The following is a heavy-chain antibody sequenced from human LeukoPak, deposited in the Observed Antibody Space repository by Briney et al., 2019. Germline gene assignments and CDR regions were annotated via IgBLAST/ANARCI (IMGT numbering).Heavy chain of an antibody. CDR2: INHSGST. J-gene: IGHJ6*03. V-gene: IGHV4-34*01. D-gene: IGHD3-10*01. CDR1: GGSFSGYY. CDR3: ARMVDGSGSYRGYYMDV. Sequence: SETLSLTCAVYGGSFSGYYWSWSRQPPGKGLEWIGEINHSGSTNYNPSLKSRVTISVDTSKNQFSLKLSSVTAADTAVYYCARMVDGSGSYRGYYMDVWGKGTTVTVSS.